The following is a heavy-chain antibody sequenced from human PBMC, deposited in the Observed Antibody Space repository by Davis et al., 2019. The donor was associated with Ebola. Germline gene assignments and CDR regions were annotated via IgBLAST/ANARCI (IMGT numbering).Heavy chain of an antibody. Sequence: ASVKVSCKASGGTFTSYGISWVRQAPGQGPEWMGWISGYNGNTDYAQKFQSRVTMTTDTSTSTAYMELRSLTSDDTAVYYCARGTTVTTSPFYCYFDLWGRGTLVTVSS. D-gene: IGHD4-17*01. V-gene: IGHV1-18*01. CDR1: GGTFTSYG. CDR2: ISGYNGNT. J-gene: IGHJ2*01. CDR3: ARGTTVTTSPFYCYFDL.